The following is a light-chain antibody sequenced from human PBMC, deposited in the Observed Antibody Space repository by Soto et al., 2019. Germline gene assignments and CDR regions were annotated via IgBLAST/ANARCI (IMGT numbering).Light chain of an antibody. Sequence: DIQMTQSPSSVSASVVDRVTITCRAGQGISSYLARYQQKPGEAPKLLIYAASSLQSGVPSRFGGSGSGADFTLTISSLQPEDSATYYCQQAHSFPTFGQGTNVDIK. CDR2: AAS. CDR1: QGISSY. CDR3: QQAHSFPT. V-gene: IGKV1-12*01. J-gene: IGKJ1*01.